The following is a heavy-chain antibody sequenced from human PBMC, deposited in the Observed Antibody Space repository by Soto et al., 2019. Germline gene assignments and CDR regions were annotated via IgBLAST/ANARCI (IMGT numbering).Heavy chain of an antibody. Sequence: PSQTLSLTCAISGDSVSSNSAAWNWIRQSPSRGLEWLGRTYYRSKWYNDYAVSVKSRITINPDTSKNQFSLQLNSVTPEDTAVYYCARDLYKIFGVVINNWFDPWGQGTLVTVS. J-gene: IGHJ5*01. CDR1: GDSVSSNSAA. D-gene: IGHD3-3*01. V-gene: IGHV6-1*01. CDR3: ARDLYKIFGVVINNWFDP. CDR2: TYYRSKWYN.